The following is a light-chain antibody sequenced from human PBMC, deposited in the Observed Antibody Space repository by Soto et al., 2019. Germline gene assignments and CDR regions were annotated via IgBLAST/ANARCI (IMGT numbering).Light chain of an antibody. J-gene: IGKJ5*01. CDR1: QGIGNN. V-gene: IGKV1-9*01. Sequence: DIRLTQSPSFLSASVGDRVTITCRASQGIGNNLAWYQGKPGKAPKLLIYTVSTLQSGVPSRFSGSGSGTEVSLTISSLQAEDFATYYCQQLNNYPITFGQGTRLETK. CDR2: TVS. CDR3: QQLNNYPIT.